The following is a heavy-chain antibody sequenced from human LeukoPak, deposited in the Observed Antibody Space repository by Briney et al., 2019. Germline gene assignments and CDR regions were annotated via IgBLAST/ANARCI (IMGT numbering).Heavy chain of an antibody. CDR2: ISSSSSTI. CDR3: ARDGWGYRLWYC. D-gene: IGHD3-16*02. J-gene: IGHJ4*02. V-gene: IGHV3-48*01. Sequence: GGSLRLSCAASGFTFSSYSMNWVRQAPGKGLEWVSYISSSSSTIYYADSVKGRFTISRDNAKNSLYLQMNSLRAEDTAVYSFARDGWGYRLWYCWGQGTLVTVSS. CDR1: GFTFSSYS.